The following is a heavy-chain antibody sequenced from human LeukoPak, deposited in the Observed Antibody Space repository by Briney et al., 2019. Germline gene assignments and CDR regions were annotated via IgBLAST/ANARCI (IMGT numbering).Heavy chain of an antibody. CDR2: IYTSGST. Sequence: SETLSLTCTVSGGSISSGNYYWSWIRQPAGKRLEWIGRIYTSGSTNYNPSLKSRVTISIDTSKNQLSLKLTSVTAADTAVYYCARDRPAHGDLPTYYFDYWGQGTLVTVSS. V-gene: IGHV4-61*02. J-gene: IGHJ4*02. D-gene: IGHD3-10*01. CDR3: ARDRPAHGDLPTYYFDY. CDR1: GGSISSGNYY.